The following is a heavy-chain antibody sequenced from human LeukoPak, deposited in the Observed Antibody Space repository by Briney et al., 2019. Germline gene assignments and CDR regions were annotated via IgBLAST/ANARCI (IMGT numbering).Heavy chain of an antibody. CDR1: GFTFSSYW. J-gene: IGHJ4*02. Sequence: GGALRLSCAVSGFTFSSYWRSWVRQAPGKGLEWVANIKKDGSEKYYVDSVRGRFTISRDNAKNSLYLQMNSLRAEDTAVYYCARVPRYYDFWSGSHLDYWGQGTLVTVSS. D-gene: IGHD3-3*01. CDR3: ARVPRYYDFWSGSHLDY. V-gene: IGHV3-7*01. CDR2: IKKDGSEK.